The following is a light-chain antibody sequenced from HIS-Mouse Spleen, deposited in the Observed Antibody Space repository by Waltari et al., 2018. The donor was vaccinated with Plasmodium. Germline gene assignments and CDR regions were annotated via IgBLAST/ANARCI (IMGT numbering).Light chain of an antibody. J-gene: IGLJ2*01. Sequence: SYELPQPPSVSVSPGQTASITCSGDKLGDKSACWYQQKPGKSPVLVIYQDSKRPSGIPERFSGSNSGNTATLTISGTQAMDEADYYCQAWDSSTVVFGGGTKLTVL. CDR1: KLGDKS. CDR2: QDS. V-gene: IGLV3-1*01. CDR3: QAWDSSTVV.